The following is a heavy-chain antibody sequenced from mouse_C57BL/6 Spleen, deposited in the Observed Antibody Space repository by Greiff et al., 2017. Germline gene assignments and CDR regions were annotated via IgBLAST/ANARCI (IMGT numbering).Heavy chain of an antibody. Sequence: VKLMESGPGLVQPSQSLSITCTVSGFSLTSYGVHWVRQSPGKGLEWLGVIWSGGSTDYNAAFISSLSISKDNSKSQVFFKMNSLQADDTAIYYCARKRNYDYDAGFAYWGQGTLVTVSA. CDR3: ARKRNYDYDAGFAY. CDR1: GFSLTSYG. D-gene: IGHD2-4*01. J-gene: IGHJ3*01. CDR2: IWSGGST. V-gene: IGHV2-2*01.